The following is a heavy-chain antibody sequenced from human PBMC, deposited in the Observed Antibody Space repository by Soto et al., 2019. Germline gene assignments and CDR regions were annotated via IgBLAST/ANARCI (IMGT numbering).Heavy chain of an antibody. V-gene: IGHV3-7*05. D-gene: IGHD5-12*01. CDR2: IRQDGSEK. Sequence: EVQLVESGGGLVQPGGSLRLSCAASGFTFSRNWMSWVRQAPGKGLEWVANIRQDGSEKYYVDSVRGRFTISRDNAKNSLDLQMNSLRAEDTAVYYCERGRDGYNIGYFDYWGQGTLVTVSS. CDR1: GFTFSRNW. CDR3: ERGRDGYNIGYFDY. J-gene: IGHJ4*02.